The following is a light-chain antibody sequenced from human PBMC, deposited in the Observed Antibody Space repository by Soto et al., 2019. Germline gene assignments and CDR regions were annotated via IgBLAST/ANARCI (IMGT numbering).Light chain of an antibody. CDR1: QSVSRY. Sequence: EIVLTQSPASLSLSPGERATLSCRASQSVSRYLAWYQQKPGQAPRLLIYDASSRATGIPDRFSGSGSGTDFTLTISSLEPEDFAVYYCQQRSNWPPITFGQGTRLETK. CDR3: QQRSNWPPIT. J-gene: IGKJ5*01. V-gene: IGKV3-11*01. CDR2: DAS.